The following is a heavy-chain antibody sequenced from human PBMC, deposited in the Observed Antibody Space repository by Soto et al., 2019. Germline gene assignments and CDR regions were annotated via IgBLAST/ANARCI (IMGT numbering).Heavy chain of an antibody. CDR3: ARTDGFLEWSRSSGY. J-gene: IGHJ4*02. CDR2: ISAYNGNT. Sequence: ASVKVSCKASGYTFTSYGISWVRQTPGQGLEWMGWISAYNGNTNYAQKLQGGVTMTTDTSTSTAYMELRSLRPDDTAVYYCARTDGFLEWSRSSGYWGQGTLVTVSS. CDR1: GYTFTSYG. V-gene: IGHV1-18*01. D-gene: IGHD3-3*01.